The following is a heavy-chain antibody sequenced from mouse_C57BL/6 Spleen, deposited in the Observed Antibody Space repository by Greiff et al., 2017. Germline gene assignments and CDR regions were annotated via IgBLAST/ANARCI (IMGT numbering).Heavy chain of an antibody. V-gene: IGHV5-17*01. D-gene: IGHD2-4*01. CDR2: ISSGSSTI. J-gene: IGHJ4*01. CDR1: GFTFSDYG. CDR3: ARRKIYYDYDGSRDY. Sequence: EVHLVESGGGLVKPGGSLKLSCAASGFTFSDYGMHWVRQAPEKGLEWVAYISSGSSTIYYADPVKGRFTISRDNAKNTLFLQMTSLRSEDTAMYYCARRKIYYDYDGSRDYWGQGTSVTVSS.